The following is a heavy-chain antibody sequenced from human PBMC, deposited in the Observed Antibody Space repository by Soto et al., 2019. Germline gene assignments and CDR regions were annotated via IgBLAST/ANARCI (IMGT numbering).Heavy chain of an antibody. CDR2: ISYDGSNK. V-gene: IGHV3-30*18. Sequence: GGSLRLSCAASGFTFSSYGMHWVRQAPGKGLEWVAVISYDGSNKYYADSVKGRFTISRDNSKNTLYLQMNSLRAEDTAVYYCAKGRTESSGRSYYGMDVWGQGTTVTVSS. D-gene: IGHD6-19*01. CDR3: AKGRTESSGRSYYGMDV. J-gene: IGHJ6*02. CDR1: GFTFSSYG.